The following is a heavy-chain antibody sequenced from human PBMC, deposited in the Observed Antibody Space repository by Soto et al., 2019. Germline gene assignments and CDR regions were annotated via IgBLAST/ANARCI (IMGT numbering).Heavy chain of an antibody. J-gene: IGHJ3*02. CDR1: GYTFTSYG. CDR2: ISAYNGNT. D-gene: IGHD6-19*01. CDR3: ARERAGSGFYAFDI. V-gene: IGHV1-18*01. Sequence: ASVKVSCKASGYTFTSYGISWVRQAPGQGLEWMGSISAYNGNTNYAQKLQGRVTMTTDRSTSTAYMELRSLRSDDTAVYYCARERAGSGFYAFDIWGQGTMVTVSS.